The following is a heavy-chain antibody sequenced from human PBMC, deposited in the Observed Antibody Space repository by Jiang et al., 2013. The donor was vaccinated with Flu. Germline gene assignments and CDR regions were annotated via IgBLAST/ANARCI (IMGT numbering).Heavy chain of an antibody. D-gene: IGHD3-3*01. V-gene: IGHV4-61*08. J-gene: IGHJ6*02. CDR3: TGWSGTVLYGVDA. CDR2: ISYRGST. Sequence: SGPGLVKPSETLSLICSVSGGSVTSSGFYWNWIRQPPGRGLEWIGYISYRGSTSYNSSLKSRVTISVDTSKDQFSLKMSSVTTADTAVYYCTGWSGTVLYGVDAWGQGTTVTVSS. CDR1: GGSVTSSGFY.